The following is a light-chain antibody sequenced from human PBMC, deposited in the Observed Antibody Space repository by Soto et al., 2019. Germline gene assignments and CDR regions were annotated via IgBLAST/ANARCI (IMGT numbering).Light chain of an antibody. CDR3: QHYNTYPWT. V-gene: IGKV1-5*01. J-gene: IGKJ1*01. CDR2: DAS. CDR1: QSISSW. Sequence: DIQMTQSPSTLSASVGDRVTITCRASQSISSWLAWYQQKPGKAPKLLIYDASGLESGVPSRFSGSGSGTEFTLTISSLQPDDFATYYCQHYNTYPWTFGQGTKVDIK.